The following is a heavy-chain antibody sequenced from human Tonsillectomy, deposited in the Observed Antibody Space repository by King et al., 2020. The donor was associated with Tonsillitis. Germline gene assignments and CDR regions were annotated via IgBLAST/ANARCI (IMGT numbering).Heavy chain of an antibody. CDR1: GFTFSSYG. Sequence: VQLVESGGGVVQPGGSLRLSCAASGFTFSSYGIHWVRQAPGKGLEWAAFIRYDGGNKYYAESVKGRFTNSREKSKNTLYLQMNSLRAEDTAVYYCAKDVPPVFLTFHWDQGTLVTVSS. CDR3: AKDVPPVFLTFH. D-gene: IGHD2/OR15-2a*01. J-gene: IGHJ4*02. V-gene: IGHV3-30*02. CDR2: IRYDGGNK.